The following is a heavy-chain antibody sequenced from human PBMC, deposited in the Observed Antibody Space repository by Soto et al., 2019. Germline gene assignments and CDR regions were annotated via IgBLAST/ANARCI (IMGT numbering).Heavy chain of an antibody. CDR2: ISSSSTYT. CDR3: ARSPSCSSTSCYLYFAY. D-gene: IGHD2-2*01. J-gene: IGHJ4*02. CDR1: GFTFSDYY. V-gene: IGHV3-11*03. Sequence: PGGSLRLSCAASGFTFSDYYMSWIRQAPGKGLEWVSYISSSSTYTDYADSVKGRFTISRDNAKNSLYLQMNSLRAEDTAVYYCARSPSCSSTSCYLYFAYGGQGTLVPVPP.